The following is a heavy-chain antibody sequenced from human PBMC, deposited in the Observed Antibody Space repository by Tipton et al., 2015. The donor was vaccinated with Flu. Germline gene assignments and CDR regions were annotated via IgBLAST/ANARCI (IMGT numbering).Heavy chain of an antibody. CDR2: IYTRGST. Sequence: TLSLTCTVSGGSISSYYWSWIRQPAGKGLEWIGRIYTRGSTNYNPSLKSRVTMSVDTSKNQFSLKLSSVTAADTAVYYCARDGGRITMIVGGAFDIWGQGTMVTVSS. CDR1: GGSISSYY. D-gene: IGHD3-22*01. J-gene: IGHJ3*02. V-gene: IGHV4-4*07. CDR3: ARDGGRITMIVGGAFDI.